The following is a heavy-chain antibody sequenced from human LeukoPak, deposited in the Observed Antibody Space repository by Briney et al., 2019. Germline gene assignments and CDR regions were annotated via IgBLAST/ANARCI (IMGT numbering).Heavy chain of an antibody. D-gene: IGHD1-26*01. CDR1: GVSIRSGSW. V-gene: IGHV4-4*02. CDR2: VYHSGST. CDR3: ARVGATPRYYNYYGMDV. Sequence: SETLSLTCAVSGVSIRSGSWWSWVRQFPGKGLEWIGEVYHSGSTTYNASLKSRITISVDTSKNQFSLRLSSVTAADTAVYYCARVGATPRYYNYYGMDVWGQGTTVTVSS. J-gene: IGHJ6*02.